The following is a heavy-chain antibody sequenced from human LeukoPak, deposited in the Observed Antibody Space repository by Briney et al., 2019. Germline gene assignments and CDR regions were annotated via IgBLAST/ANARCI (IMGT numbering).Heavy chain of an antibody. V-gene: IGHV5-51*01. CDR3: ARLVAVAGTKHAFDI. J-gene: IGHJ3*02. CDR1: GYSFTSYW. D-gene: IGHD6-19*01. Sequence: GESLKISCKGSGYSFTSYWIGWVRQMPGKGLEWMGIIYPGDSDNRYSPSFQGQVTISADKSISTAYLQWSSLKASDTAMYYCARLVAVAGTKHAFDIWGQGTMVTVSS. CDR2: IYPGDSDN.